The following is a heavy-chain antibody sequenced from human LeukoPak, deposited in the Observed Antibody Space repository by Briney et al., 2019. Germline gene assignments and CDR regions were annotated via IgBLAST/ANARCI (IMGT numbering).Heavy chain of an antibody. J-gene: IGHJ3*02. CDR3: AITDMITFGGVIASTSGAFDI. V-gene: IGHV4-61*02. Sequence: SETLSLTCTVSGGSISSGSYYWSWIRQPAGKGLEWIGRIYTSGSTNYNPSLKSRVTISVDTSKNQFSLKLSSVTAADTAVYYCAITDMITFGGVIASTSGAFDIWGQGTMVTVSS. CDR2: IYTSGST. D-gene: IGHD3-16*02. CDR1: GGSISSGSYY.